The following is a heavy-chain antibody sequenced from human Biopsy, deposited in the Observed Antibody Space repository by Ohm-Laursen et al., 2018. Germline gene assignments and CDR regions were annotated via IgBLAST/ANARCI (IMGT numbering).Heavy chain of an antibody. Sequence: SLRLSCAAPGFTLSSYSMNWVRQTPGKGLEWVSTISSSSDNIYYVDSVKGRFTISRDNAKNSLYLQMNSLRAEDTAVYYCARSRGNSGIATIYYYGMDVWGQGTTVTVSS. J-gene: IGHJ6*02. V-gene: IGHV3-21*01. CDR2: ISSSSDNI. CDR1: GFTLSSYS. D-gene: IGHD3-10*01. CDR3: ARSRGNSGIATIYYYGMDV.